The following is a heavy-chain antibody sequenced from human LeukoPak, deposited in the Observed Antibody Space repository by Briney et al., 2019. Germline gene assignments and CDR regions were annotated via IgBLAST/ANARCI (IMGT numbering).Heavy chain of an antibody. CDR2: MNPNSGNT. Sequence: ASVKVSCKASGYTFTSYDINWVRQATGQGLEWMGWMNPNSGNTGYAQKFQGRVTMTRDTSISTAYMELSRLRSDDTAVYYCARERVGAVDYWGQGTLVTVSS. D-gene: IGHD1-26*01. CDR3: ARERVGAVDY. CDR1: GYTFTSYD. V-gene: IGHV1-8*01. J-gene: IGHJ4*02.